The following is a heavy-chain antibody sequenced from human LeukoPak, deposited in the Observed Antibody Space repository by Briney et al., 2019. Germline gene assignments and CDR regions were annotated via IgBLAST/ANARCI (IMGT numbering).Heavy chain of an antibody. CDR1: GFTFSSYE. CDR3: ARELTIFGVATFDY. J-gene: IGHJ4*02. V-gene: IGHV3-48*03. CDR2: ISSSGSTI. D-gene: IGHD3-3*01. Sequence: GGSLRLSCAASGFTFSSYEMNWVRQAPGEGLGWVSYISSSGSTIYYADSVKGRFTISRDNAKNSLYLQMNSLRAEDTAVYYCARELTIFGVATFDYWGQGTLVTVSS.